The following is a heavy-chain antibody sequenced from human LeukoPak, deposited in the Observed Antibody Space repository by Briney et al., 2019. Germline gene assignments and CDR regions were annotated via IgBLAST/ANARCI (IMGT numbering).Heavy chain of an antibody. V-gene: IGHV3-30-3*01. CDR3: ARDPRDYDFWSGYYGFDY. J-gene: IGHJ4*02. CDR1: GFTFSSYA. D-gene: IGHD3-3*01. CDR2: ISYDGSNK. Sequence: GGSLRLSCAASGFTFSSYAMHWVRQAPGKGLEWVAVISYDGSNKYYADSVKGRFTISRDNSKNTLYLQMNSLRAEDTAVYYCARDPRDYDFWSGYYGFDYWGQGTLVTVSS.